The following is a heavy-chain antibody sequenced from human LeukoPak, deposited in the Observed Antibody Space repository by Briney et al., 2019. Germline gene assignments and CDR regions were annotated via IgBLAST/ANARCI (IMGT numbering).Heavy chain of an antibody. V-gene: IGHV4-34*01. Sequence: GSLRLSCAASGFTFSSYWMSWVRQPPGKGLEWIGEINHSGSTNYNPSLKSRVTISVDTSKNQFSLKLSSVTAADTAVYYCARGRSWGVGARFVNWGQGTLVTVSS. D-gene: IGHD1-26*01. CDR3: ARGRSWGVGARFVN. CDR1: GFTFSSYW. CDR2: INHSGST. J-gene: IGHJ4*02.